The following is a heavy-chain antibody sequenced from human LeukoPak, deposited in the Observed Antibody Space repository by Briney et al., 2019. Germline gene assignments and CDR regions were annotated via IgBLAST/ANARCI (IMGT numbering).Heavy chain of an antibody. CDR3: TTHSSGYQGDFDY. V-gene: IGHV3-15*01. CDR2: IKSKTDGGKT. J-gene: IGHJ4*02. D-gene: IGHD3-22*01. Sequence: GGSLRLSCAASGFTFSNAWMSWVRQAPGKGLEWVGRIKSKTDGGKTDYAAPVKGRFTISRDDSKNTLYLQMNSLKTEDTAVYYCTTHSSGYQGDFDYWGQGTLVTVSS. CDR1: GFTFSNAW.